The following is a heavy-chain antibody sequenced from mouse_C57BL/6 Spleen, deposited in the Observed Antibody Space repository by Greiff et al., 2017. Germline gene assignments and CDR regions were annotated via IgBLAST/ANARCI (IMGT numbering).Heavy chain of an antibody. CDR1: GFTFSDYG. V-gene: IGHV5-17*01. CDR3: ARWYDYGPYYIDY. Sequence: DVKLVESGGGLVKPGGSLKLSCAASGFTFSDYGMHWVRQAPEKGLEWVAYISSGSSTIYYADTVKGRFTISRDNAKNTLFLQMTSLRSEDTAMYYCARWYDYGPYYIDYWGQGTSLTVSS. CDR2: ISSGSSTI. J-gene: IGHJ2*02. D-gene: IGHD2-4*01.